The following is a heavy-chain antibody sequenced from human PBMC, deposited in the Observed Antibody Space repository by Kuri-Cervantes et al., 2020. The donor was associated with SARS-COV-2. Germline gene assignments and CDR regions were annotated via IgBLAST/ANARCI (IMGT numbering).Heavy chain of an antibody. CDR1: GYSFTSYW. CDR2: IYPGDSDT. V-gene: IGHV5-51*01. Sequence: GWSRRLSSKGSGYSFTSYWIGWVRQMPGKGLEWMGIIYPGDSDTRYSPSFQGQVTISADKSTSTAHLQWSSLKASDTAMYYCARHSGGLGYNDYWGQGTLVTVSS. D-gene: IGHD5-18*01. CDR3: ARHSGGLGYNDY. J-gene: IGHJ4*02.